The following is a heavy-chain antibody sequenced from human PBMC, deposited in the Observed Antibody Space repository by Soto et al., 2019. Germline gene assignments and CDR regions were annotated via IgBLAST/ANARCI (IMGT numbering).Heavy chain of an antibody. J-gene: IGHJ4*02. V-gene: IGHV3-23*01. Sequence: WGCMRLCCAASRFSVSSYAMGGARQAPGKGLEWVSAISGSGGSTYYADSVKGRFTISRDNSKNTLYLQMNSLRAEDTAVYYCAKRSTGYDDYEAAEFDYWGQGTLVTVSS. CDR2: ISGSGGST. D-gene: IGHD5-12*01. CDR1: RFSVSSYA. CDR3: AKRSTGYDDYEAAEFDY.